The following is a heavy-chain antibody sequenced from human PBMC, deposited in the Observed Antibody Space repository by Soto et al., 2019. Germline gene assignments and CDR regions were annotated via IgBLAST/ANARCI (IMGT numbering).Heavy chain of an antibody. CDR1: GGSISRYY. D-gene: IGHD3-22*01. V-gene: IGHV4-59*12. CDR3: ARTRYYYDSSGPYYFDY. J-gene: IGHJ4*02. Sequence: PSETLSLTCTVSGGSISRYYWSWIRQPPGKGLEWIGYIYYTGSTTYNPSLKSRVTISVDTSKNQFSLKLNSVTAADTAVYYCARTRYYYDSSGPYYFDYWGQGTLVTVSS. CDR2: IYYTGST.